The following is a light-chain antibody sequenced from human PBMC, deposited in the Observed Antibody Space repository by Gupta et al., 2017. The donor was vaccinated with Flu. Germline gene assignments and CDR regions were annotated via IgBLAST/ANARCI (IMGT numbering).Light chain of an antibody. Sequence: EFVLTQFPGNLSLSPGERATLSCRASRHLNAYLAWYQHKPGQAPRLLIYDASNRASGIPDRFSGSGFGTDFTLTISRLEPEDSAVYYCQQYGRAFGQGTKVEIK. CDR2: DAS. V-gene: IGKV3-20*01. CDR1: RHLNAY. J-gene: IGKJ1*01. CDR3: QQYGRA.